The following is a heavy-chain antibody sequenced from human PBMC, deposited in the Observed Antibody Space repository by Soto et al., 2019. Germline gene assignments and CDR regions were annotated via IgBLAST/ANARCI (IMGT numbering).Heavy chain of an antibody. CDR1: GYAFRNYY. V-gene: IGHV1-2*02. CDR3: ARDPGIPGRFWYFDL. D-gene: IGHD3-3*01. CDR2: VNPKRGDA. Sequence: QVVLVQSGPEVKRPGASVKVSCRASGYAFRNYYIHWVRQTPGQGLEWLGWVNPKRGDAIYAQQFQGRVVMTSDTSTSTAYLEVNRLTSDASAVFFCARDPGIPGRFWYFDLWGRGTRVTVSS. J-gene: IGHJ2*01.